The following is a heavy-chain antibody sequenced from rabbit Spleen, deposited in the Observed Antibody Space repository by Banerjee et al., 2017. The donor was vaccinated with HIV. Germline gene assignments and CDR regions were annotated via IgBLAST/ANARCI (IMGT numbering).Heavy chain of an antibody. V-gene: IGHV1S40*01. J-gene: IGHJ4*01. CDR2: IGTISGST. CDR1: GFSFSSDYD. D-gene: IGHD6-1*01. Sequence: QSLEESGGGLVKPGASLTLACKASGFSFSSDYDMCWVRQAPGKGLEWIACIGTISGSTYYASWAKGRFTISRTWSTTVTLQMTSLTAADTATYFCARGHAGNGGYGYPYFDLWGQGTLVTVS. CDR3: ARGHAGNGGYGYPYFDL.